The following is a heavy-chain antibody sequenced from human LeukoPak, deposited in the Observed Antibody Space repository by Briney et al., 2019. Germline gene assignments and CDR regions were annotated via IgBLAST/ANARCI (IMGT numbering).Heavy chain of an antibody. CDR1: GVSISSYY. J-gene: IGHJ4*02. CDR3: ARSRAYDYHFDN. V-gene: IGHV4-59*01. Sequence: SETLSLTCTVSGVSISSYYWSWIRQSPGKGLEWIGYIFYSGSTNYNPSLKSRVTISVDTSKNQFSLKLTSVTAADTAVYYCARSRAYDYHFDNWGQGTLVTVSS. CDR2: IFYSGST. D-gene: IGHD5-12*01.